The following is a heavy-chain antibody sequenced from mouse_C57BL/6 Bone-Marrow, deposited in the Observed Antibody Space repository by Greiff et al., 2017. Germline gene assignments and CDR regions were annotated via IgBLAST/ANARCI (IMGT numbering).Heavy chain of an antibody. Sequence: VQLPQPGATLVKPGVSVTLLRKASAYTFTSYWMHWVKQKPGQGLEWIGMNHPHSGSTNHNEKFKSKATLSVDKSSSTAYMPLSSMTSEDSAVYYCASFLSIYVFAYWGQGTLVTVSA. CDR3: ASFLSIYVFAY. CDR2: NHPHSGST. J-gene: IGHJ3*01. CDR1: AYTFTSYW. D-gene: IGHD1-1*01. V-gene: IGHV1-64*01.